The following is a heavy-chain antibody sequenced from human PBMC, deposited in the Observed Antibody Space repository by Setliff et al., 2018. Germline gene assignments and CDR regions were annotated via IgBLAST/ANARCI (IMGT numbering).Heavy chain of an antibody. Sequence: SVKVSCKASGGTFSSYAISWVRQAPGHGLEWMGGIIPILGIANYAQKFQGRVTMTRDTSTSTVYMEVSSLRSEDTAVYYCARVALESNDSSGDYSGENYYYGMDVWGQGTTVTVSS. J-gene: IGHJ6*02. CDR2: IIPILGIA. CDR1: GGTFSSYA. V-gene: IGHV1-69*10. CDR3: ARVALESNDSSGDYSGENYYYGMDV. D-gene: IGHD3-22*01.